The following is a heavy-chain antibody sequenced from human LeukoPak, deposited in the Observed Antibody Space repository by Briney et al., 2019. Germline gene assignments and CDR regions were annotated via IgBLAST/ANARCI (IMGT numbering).Heavy chain of an antibody. CDR3: ARQFDETSGYYPHWFDP. CDR1: GYTFDNYW. CDR2: IYSGDSDT. D-gene: IGHD3-22*01. Sequence: GESLKISCKGSGYTFDNYWIGWVRLMPGKGLEWIGIIYSGDSDTRYSPSFQGQVTMSADKSINTAYLEWSSLKASDTAIYYCARQFDETSGYYPHWFDPWGQGTQVIVSS. J-gene: IGHJ5*02. V-gene: IGHV5-51*01.